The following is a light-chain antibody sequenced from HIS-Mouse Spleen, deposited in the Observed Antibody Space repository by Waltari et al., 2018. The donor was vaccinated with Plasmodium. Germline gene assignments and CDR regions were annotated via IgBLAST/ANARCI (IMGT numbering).Light chain of an antibody. Sequence: EIVITQSPATLSVSPGERATLSCRASQSVSSNLAWYQQKPGQAPRLLSYGASTRATGIPARFSGSGSGTEFTLTISSMQSEDFAVDYCQQYNNWPPYTFGQGTKLEIK. CDR3: QQYNNWPPYT. CDR2: GAS. V-gene: IGKV3-15*01. J-gene: IGKJ2*01. CDR1: QSVSSN.